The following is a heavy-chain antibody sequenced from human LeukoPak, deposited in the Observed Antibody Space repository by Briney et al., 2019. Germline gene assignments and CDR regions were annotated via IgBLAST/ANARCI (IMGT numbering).Heavy chain of an antibody. D-gene: IGHD4-11*01. CDR1: GFSLSTTGMR. V-gene: IGHV2-70*04. Sequence: ESGPTLVKPTPTLTLTCTFSGFSLSTTGMRVSWIRQPPGKALEWLALIDWDDEKFYSASLKTRLTIAKDTSKNQVVLTVTNVDPVDTATYYCARHSNYDYYFGNWGQGALVSVSS. CDR2: IDWDDEK. J-gene: IGHJ4*02. CDR3: ARHSNYDYYFGN.